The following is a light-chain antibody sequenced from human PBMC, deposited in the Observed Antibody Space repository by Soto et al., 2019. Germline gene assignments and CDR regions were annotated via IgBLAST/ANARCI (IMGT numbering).Light chain of an antibody. CDR2: GAS. CDR1: QNVNSD. CDR3: QQYNNWTPWT. J-gene: IGKJ1*01. V-gene: IGKV3D-15*01. Sequence: EVVMTQSPATLSVSPGERATLSCRASQNVNSDLAWYQQKPGQAPRLLIYGASTRATGIPARFSGSGSGTEFTLTISSLQSEDFAVYYCQQYNNWTPWTFGQGSKVEIK.